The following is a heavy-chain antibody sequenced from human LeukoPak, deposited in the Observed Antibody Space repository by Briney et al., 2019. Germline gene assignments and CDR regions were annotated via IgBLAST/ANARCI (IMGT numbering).Heavy chain of an antibody. CDR1: GFTFSSYG. D-gene: IGHD3-3*01. CDR2: MAHDGSNI. Sequence: GRSLRLSCAASGFTFSSYGMHWVRQGPGKGLEWVAVMAHDGSNIYYAGSVQGRFTISRDDSKDTLYLQMNSLRLEDTAVYYCARASDRMYDEFWEGYFSSFDFWGQGTLVTVSS. J-gene: IGHJ4*02. V-gene: IGHV3-30*19. CDR3: ARASDRMYDEFWEGYFSSFDF.